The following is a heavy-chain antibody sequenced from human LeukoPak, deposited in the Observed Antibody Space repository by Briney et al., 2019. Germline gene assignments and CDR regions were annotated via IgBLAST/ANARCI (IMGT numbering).Heavy chain of an antibody. CDR3: AKDYYDSSGYYPY. D-gene: IGHD3-22*01. Sequence: GGSLRLSCAASGFTVSSNYMSWVRQAPGKGLEWVSAISGSGGSTYYADSVKGRFTISRDNSKNTLYLQMNSLRAEDTAVYYCAKDYYDSSGYYPYWGQGTLVTVSS. J-gene: IGHJ4*02. V-gene: IGHV3-23*01. CDR2: ISGSGGST. CDR1: GFTVSSNY.